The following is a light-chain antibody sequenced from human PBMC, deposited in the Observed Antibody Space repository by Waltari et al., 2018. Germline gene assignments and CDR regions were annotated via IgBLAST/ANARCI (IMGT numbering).Light chain of an antibody. J-gene: IGLJ3*02. CDR1: NSDVGGYIY. CDR3: ASYTSSYTWV. V-gene: IGLV2-14*03. CDR2: GVS. Sequence: QSALTQPASVSGSPGQSITIPCTVTNSDVGGYIYVSWFQQHPGTAPRLMIFGVSDRPSGVSNRFSGSKSGNTASLTISGLQAEDEAHYYCASYTSSYTWVFGGGTKLTVL.